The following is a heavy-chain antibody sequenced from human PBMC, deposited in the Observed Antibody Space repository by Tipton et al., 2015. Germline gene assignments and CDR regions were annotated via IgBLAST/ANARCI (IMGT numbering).Heavy chain of an antibody. CDR1: GFTFDDYA. J-gene: IGHJ3*02. V-gene: IGHV3-23*01. D-gene: IGHD6-19*01. CDR3: AKSSGWYRGDAFDI. Sequence: SLRLSCATSGFTFDDYAMHWVRQGPGKGLEWVSSITGSGSATYYADPVKGRFTTSRDNSKNTLYLQMNSLRAEDTAVYYCAKSSGWYRGDAFDIWGQGTMVTVSS. CDR2: ITGSGSAT.